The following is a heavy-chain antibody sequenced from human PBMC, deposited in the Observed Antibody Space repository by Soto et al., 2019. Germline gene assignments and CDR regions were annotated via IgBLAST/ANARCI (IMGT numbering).Heavy chain of an antibody. V-gene: IGHV1-18*01. CDR2: VSAYNGNT. Sequence: QVQLVQSGAEVKKPGASVKVSCKASGYTFTSYGISWVRQASGQGLEWMGWVSAYNGNTKYAKKLQGRVTMTTDTSTSTAYMELTSLRSDVTAVYYCARDEAYKWNDGGWFDPWGQGTLVTVSS. CDR1: GYTFTSYG. D-gene: IGHD1-1*01. CDR3: ARDEAYKWNDGGWFDP. J-gene: IGHJ5*02.